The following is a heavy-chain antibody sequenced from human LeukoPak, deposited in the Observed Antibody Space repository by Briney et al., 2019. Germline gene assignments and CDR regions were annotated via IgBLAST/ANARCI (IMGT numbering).Heavy chain of an antibody. CDR3: VKGGQGLRYFDWLLSDYYYGMDV. D-gene: IGHD3-9*01. CDR2: ISSNGVRT. Sequence: TGGSLRPSCSASGFTFSTYAMHWVRQAPGKGREYVSDISSNGVRTYYADSVQGRFTISRDHSRNALSLQMSSLRAEDTAVYYCVKGGQGLRYFDWLLSDYYYGMDVWGKGSTVTVSS. CDR1: GFTFSTYA. V-gene: IGHV3-64D*06. J-gene: IGHJ6*04.